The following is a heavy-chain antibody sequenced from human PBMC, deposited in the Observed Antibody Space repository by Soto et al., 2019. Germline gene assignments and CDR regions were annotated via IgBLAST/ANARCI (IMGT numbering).Heavy chain of an antibody. J-gene: IGHJ6*02. CDR1: GFTFSSYE. V-gene: IGHV3-48*03. CDR2: ISSSGSTI. CDR3: ARDRRGITIFGVVTNYGMDV. Sequence: GGSLRLSCAASGFTFSSYEMNWVRQAPGKGLEWVSYISSSGSTIYYADSLKGRFTISRDNAKNSLYLQMNSLRAEDTAVYYCARDRRGITIFGVVTNYGMDVWGQGTTVTVSS. D-gene: IGHD3-3*01.